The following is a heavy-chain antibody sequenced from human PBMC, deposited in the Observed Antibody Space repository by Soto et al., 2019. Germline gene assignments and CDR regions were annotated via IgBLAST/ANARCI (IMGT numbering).Heavy chain of an antibody. CDR1: GFTFSNYA. CDR2: ISVSGNSA. J-gene: IGHJ1*01. CDR3: VRDFR. Sequence: GGSLRLSCAASGFTFSNYAMNWVRQAPGKGLEWVSTISVSGNSAYYADSVKGRFTISRDNAKSTLYLQMNSLTIEDTALYYCVRDFRWGQGTLVTVSS. V-gene: IGHV3-23*01.